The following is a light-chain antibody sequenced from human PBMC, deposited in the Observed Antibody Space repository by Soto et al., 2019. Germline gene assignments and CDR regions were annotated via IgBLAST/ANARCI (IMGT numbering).Light chain of an antibody. J-gene: IGKJ3*01. CDR1: QSVSISF. CDR2: GAS. V-gene: IGKV3-20*01. CDR3: QQYGSSPFT. Sequence: EIVLTQSPGTLSLSPGERATLSCRASQSVSISFLVWYQQKPGQAPRLLIYGASSRATGIPDRFSGSGSGTDFTLTISRLEPEDFAVYYCQQYGSSPFTFGPGTKVDVK.